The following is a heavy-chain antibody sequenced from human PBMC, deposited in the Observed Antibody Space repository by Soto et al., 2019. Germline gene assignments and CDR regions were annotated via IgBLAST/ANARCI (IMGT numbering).Heavy chain of an antibody. J-gene: IGHJ4*02. CDR1: GGTFSSYT. CDR3: ARASQGILRFLEWLYD. D-gene: IGHD3-3*01. V-gene: IGHV1-69*02. Sequence: SVKVSCKASGGTFSSYTISWVRQAPGQGLEWMGRIIPILGIANYAQKFQGRVTITADKSTSTAYMELSSLRSEDTAVYYCARASQGILRFLEWLYDWGQGDLVTVSS. CDR2: IIPILGIA.